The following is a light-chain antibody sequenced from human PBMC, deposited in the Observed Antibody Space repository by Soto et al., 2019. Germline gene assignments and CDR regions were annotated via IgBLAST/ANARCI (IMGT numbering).Light chain of an antibody. Sequence: VLTQSPFTLSLSLGERATLSCRASQSVNAYLAWYQQKPGQAPRLLIYDASVRATGIPARFSGSGSGTDFTLTISSLEPEDSAVYYCQQHLGRHTFGQGTKVDIK. V-gene: IGKV3-11*01. CDR2: DAS. CDR3: QQHLGRHT. J-gene: IGKJ1*01. CDR1: QSVNAY.